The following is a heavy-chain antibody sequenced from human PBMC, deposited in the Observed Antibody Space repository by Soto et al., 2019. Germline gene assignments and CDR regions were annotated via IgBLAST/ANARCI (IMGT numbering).Heavy chain of an antibody. CDR1: GFTFSSYG. CDR3: AKERMPGDKNIEAVGNGSLDS. J-gene: IGHJ4*02. V-gene: IGHV3-30*18. D-gene: IGHD6-13*01. CDR2: ISYDGSNK. Sequence: GGSLRLSCAASGFTFSSYGMHWVRQPPGKGLEWVAVISYDGSNKYYADSVKGRFTISRDNSKNTLYLQMNSLRAEDTAVYYCAKERMPGDKNIEAVGNGSLDSWGQGPLV.